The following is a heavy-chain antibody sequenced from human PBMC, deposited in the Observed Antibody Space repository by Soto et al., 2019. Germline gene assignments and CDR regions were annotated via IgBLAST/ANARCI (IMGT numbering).Heavy chain of an antibody. V-gene: IGHV3-15*05. CDR2: IKSNSAGETT. CDR1: GFSFRTTW. D-gene: IGHD1-26*01. Sequence: EVQLVESGGGLVKPGGSLRLSCAASGFSFRTTWMAWVRPAPGKGLEWVGRIKSNSAGETTDYADPVKGRFTISRDDSKDPLHPHRHRLETGDTAVYYCSTGSPFSGSAFHYWGQGTRVTVSS. J-gene: IGHJ4*02. CDR3: STGSPFSGSAFHY.